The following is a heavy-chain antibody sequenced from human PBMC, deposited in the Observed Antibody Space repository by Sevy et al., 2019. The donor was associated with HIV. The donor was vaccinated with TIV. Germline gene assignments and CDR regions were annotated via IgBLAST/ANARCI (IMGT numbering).Heavy chain of an antibody. D-gene: IGHD6-13*01. CDR1: GFTFSSYA. CDR2: ISGSGGST. Sequence: GGSLRLSCAASGFTFSSYAMSWVRQAPGKGLEWVSAISGSGGSTYYADSEKGRFTISRDNSKNTLYMQMNSLRAEDTAVYYCAKSPIAAAGSEFDYWGQGTLVTVS. V-gene: IGHV3-23*01. J-gene: IGHJ4*02. CDR3: AKSPIAAAGSEFDY.